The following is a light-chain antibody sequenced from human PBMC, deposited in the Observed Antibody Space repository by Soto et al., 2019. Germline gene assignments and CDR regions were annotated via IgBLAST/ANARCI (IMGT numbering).Light chain of an antibody. CDR3: QQRSNWIT. CDR2: GAS. J-gene: IGKJ5*01. V-gene: IGKV3-15*01. Sequence: EIVMTQSPATLSVSPGERATLSCRASQSINSNLVWHQQKPGQAPRLLIYGASTRATGIPARFSGSGSGTEFTLTISSLQSEDFAVYYCQQRSNWITFGQGTRLEIK. CDR1: QSINSN.